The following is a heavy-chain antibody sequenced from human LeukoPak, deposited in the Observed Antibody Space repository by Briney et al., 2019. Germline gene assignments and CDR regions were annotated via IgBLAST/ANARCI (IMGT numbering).Heavy chain of an antibody. Sequence: GGSLRLSCAASGFTFGSYAMSWVRQAPGKGLERVSTISVSGGTTFYADSVKGRFTISRDNSKNTLYLQMNSLRAEDTAVFYCAKLAVAAPKYYFDFWGQGTLVTVSS. CDR1: GFTFGSYA. J-gene: IGHJ4*02. CDR3: AKLAVAAPKYYFDF. CDR2: ISVSGGTT. D-gene: IGHD6-19*01. V-gene: IGHV3-23*01.